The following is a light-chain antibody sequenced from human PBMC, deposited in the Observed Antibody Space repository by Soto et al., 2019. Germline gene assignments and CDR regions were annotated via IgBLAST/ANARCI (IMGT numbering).Light chain of an antibody. CDR1: QRISANY. Sequence: VVLTQSPGTLSLSPGERATLSCRATQRISANYIAWYQLKPGQAPRLLIHGSLTRAAGIPDRFSGSGSGADFTLTIARVEPEDFAVYFCQHYGDSSWTFGQGTRVEIK. CDR3: QHYGDSSWT. V-gene: IGKV3-20*01. CDR2: GSL. J-gene: IGKJ1*01.